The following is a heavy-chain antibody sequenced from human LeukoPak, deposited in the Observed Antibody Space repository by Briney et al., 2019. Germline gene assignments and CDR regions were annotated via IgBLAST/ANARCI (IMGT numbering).Heavy chain of an antibody. Sequence: PSETLSLTCTVSGGSISSGGYYWSWIRQPPGKGLEWIGYIYYSGSTYYNPSLKSRVTISVDTSKNQFSLKLSSVTAADTAVCYCARADYGDLLLWFDPWGQGTLVTVSS. CDR3: ARADYGDLLLWFDP. CDR1: GGSISSGGYY. CDR2: IYYSGST. V-gene: IGHV4-30-4*01. J-gene: IGHJ5*02. D-gene: IGHD4-17*01.